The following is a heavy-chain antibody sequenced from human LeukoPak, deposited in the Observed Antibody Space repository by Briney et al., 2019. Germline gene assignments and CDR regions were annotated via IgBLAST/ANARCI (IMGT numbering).Heavy chain of an antibody. Sequence: GGSLRLSCAASGFTFSSYEMNWVRQAPRKRLEWASYISSSGSTIYYADSVKGRFTIARDNAKNSLYLQMNSLRAEDTAVYYCARGGYDILTGYFEFDPWGQGTLVTVSS. V-gene: IGHV3-48*03. D-gene: IGHD3-9*01. J-gene: IGHJ5*02. CDR2: ISSSGSTI. CDR3: ARGGYDILTGYFEFDP. CDR1: GFTFSSYE.